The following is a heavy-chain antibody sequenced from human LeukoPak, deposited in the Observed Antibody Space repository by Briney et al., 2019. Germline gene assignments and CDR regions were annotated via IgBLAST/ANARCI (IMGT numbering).Heavy chain of an antibody. V-gene: IGHV3-48*01. CDR2: ISSSSSTI. CDR1: GFTFSSYS. CDR3: ARELAIGAAGSDAFDI. J-gene: IGHJ3*02. Sequence: GGSLRLSCAASGFTFSSYSMNWVRQAPGKGLEWVSYISSSSSTIYYADSVKGRFTISRDNAKNSLYLQMNSLRAEDTAVYYCARELAIGAAGSDAFDIWGQGTMVTVSS. D-gene: IGHD6-13*01.